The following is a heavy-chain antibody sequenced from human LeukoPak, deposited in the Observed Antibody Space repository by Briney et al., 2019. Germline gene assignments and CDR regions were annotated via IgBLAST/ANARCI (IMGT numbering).Heavy chain of an antibody. CDR3: ARDAGSSWYFFDY. Sequence: GRSMRLSCAASGFTFSDHYMSWIRQAPGKGLEWLSYISRSGDTTYYADSVKGRFTVSRDNAKNSLYLQMNSLTVDDTAVYYCARDAGSSWYFFDYWGQGILVTVSS. V-gene: IGHV3-11*01. CDR2: ISRSGDTT. J-gene: IGHJ4*02. D-gene: IGHD6-13*01. CDR1: GFTFSDHY.